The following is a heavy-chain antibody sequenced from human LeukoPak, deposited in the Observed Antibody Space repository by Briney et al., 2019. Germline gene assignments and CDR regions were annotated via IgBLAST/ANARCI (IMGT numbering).Heavy chain of an antibody. V-gene: IGHV3-48*01. Sequence: PGGSLRLSCAASGFTFSNYSMNWVRQAPGKGLEWVSYISSRSRTIYYADSVKGRFTISRDNSKNTLYLEVISLTAEDTAVYYCAKDDAWLRFGEWSQGTLVTVSS. CDR2: ISSRSRTI. CDR1: GFTFSNYS. D-gene: IGHD3-10*01. J-gene: IGHJ4*02. CDR3: AKDDAWLRFGE.